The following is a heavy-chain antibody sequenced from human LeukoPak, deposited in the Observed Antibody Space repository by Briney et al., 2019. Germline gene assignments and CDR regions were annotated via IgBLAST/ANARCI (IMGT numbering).Heavy chain of an antibody. D-gene: IGHD2-15*01. CDR1: GYTFTNYW. V-gene: IGHV5-51*01. CDR3: ARLGYCSGASCYAPHHF. Sequence: GESLQISCKGSGYTFTNYWIGWVRPLPGKGLEWMAIIYPGDSDTKYSPSFRGQVTISADKSISTAYLQWSSLKASDTAMYYCARLGYCSGASCYAPHHFWGQGTLVTVSS. J-gene: IGHJ4*02. CDR2: IYPGDSDT.